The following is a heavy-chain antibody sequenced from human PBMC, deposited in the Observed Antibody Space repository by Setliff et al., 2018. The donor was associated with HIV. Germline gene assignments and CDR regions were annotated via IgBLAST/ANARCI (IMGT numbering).Heavy chain of an antibody. D-gene: IGHD3-3*01. Sequence: GESLKISCKGSGYIFGLYWIAWVRQMPGRGLEWMGIIYPGDSDTRYSPSFEGQVTMSADKSINTAYLQWNSLKASDTAMYYCARQPTDTSGYNNWFDSWGQGTLVTVSS. CDR1: GYIFGLYW. J-gene: IGHJ5*01. CDR3: ARQPTDTSGYNNWFDS. CDR2: IYPGDSDT. V-gene: IGHV5-51*01.